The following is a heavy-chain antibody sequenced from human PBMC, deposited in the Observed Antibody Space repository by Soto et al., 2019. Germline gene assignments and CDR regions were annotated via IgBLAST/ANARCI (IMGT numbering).Heavy chain of an antibody. CDR3: AKDGEGDKLNWFGP. CDR1: GFTFSSYA. Sequence: EVQLLESGGGLVQPGGSLRLSCAASGFTFSSYAMSWVREAPGKGLEWVSTISGSGGSTYYADSVKGRFTISRDNSKNTLYLQMNSLRAEDTAVYYCAKDGEGDKLNWFGPWGQGTLVTVSS. CDR2: ISGSGGST. J-gene: IGHJ5*02. V-gene: IGHV3-23*01. D-gene: IGHD3-16*01.